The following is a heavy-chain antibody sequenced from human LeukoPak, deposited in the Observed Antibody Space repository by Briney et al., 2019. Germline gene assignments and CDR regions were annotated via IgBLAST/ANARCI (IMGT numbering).Heavy chain of an antibody. CDR1: GGSFSTGGYY. CDR2: RYSSGST. CDR3: ARLLYDTTGPGLYAFDF. Sequence: PSETLSLTCTVSGGSFSTGGYYWSWIRQHPGKGLECIGCRYSSGSTYYNPSLKSRVTISVDTSKNQFSLRLSSVTAADTAVYFCARLLYDTTGPGLYAFDFWGQGTLVTASS. D-gene: IGHD3-22*01. V-gene: IGHV4-31*03. J-gene: IGHJ3*01.